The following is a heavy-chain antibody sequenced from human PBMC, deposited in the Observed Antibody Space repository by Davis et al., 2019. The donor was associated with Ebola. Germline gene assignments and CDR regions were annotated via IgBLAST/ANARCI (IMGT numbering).Heavy chain of an antibody. J-gene: IGHJ4*02. V-gene: IGHV3-73*01. Sequence: GESLKISCAASGFTFSGSAMHCVRQASGKGLEWVGRIRSKANSYATAYAASVKGRFTISRDDSKNTAYLQMNSLKTEDTAVYYCTSSSPDYWGQGTLVTVSS. D-gene: IGHD6-6*01. CDR2: IRSKANSYAT. CDR3: TSSSPDY. CDR1: GFTFSGSA.